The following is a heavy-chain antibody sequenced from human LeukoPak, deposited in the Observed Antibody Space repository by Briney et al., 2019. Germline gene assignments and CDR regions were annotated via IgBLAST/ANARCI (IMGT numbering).Heavy chain of an antibody. J-gene: IGHJ6*03. CDR2: ISSSSSYI. CDR1: GFTFSSYS. Sequence: GGSLRLSCAASGFTFSSYSMNWVRQAPGKGPEWVSSISSSSSYINYADSVKGRFTISRDNAKNSLYLQMNSPRVEDTAVYYCARRGYCTGGTCQYYYYYMDVWGKGTTVTVSS. V-gene: IGHV3-21*01. D-gene: IGHD2-8*02. CDR3: ARRGYCTGGTCQYYYYYMDV.